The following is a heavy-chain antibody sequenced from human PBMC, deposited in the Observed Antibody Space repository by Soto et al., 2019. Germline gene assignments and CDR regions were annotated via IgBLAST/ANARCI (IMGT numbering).Heavy chain of an antibody. CDR3: ARGVYDFCSGVFDY. J-gene: IGHJ4*02. CDR2: ISYDGSNK. D-gene: IGHD3-3*01. Sequence: QVQLVESGGGVVQPGRSLRLSCAASGFTFSSYAMHWVRQAPGKGLEWVAVISYDGSNKYYADSVKGRFTISRDNSKNTLYQQMNSLRAEDTAVYYCARGVYDFCSGVFDYWGQGTLVTVSS. V-gene: IGHV3-30-3*01. CDR1: GFTFSSYA.